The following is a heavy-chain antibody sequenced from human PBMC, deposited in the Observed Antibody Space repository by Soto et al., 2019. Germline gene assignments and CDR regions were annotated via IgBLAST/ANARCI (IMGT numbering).Heavy chain of an antibody. Sequence: ASVKVSCKASGYTFTSYGISWVRQAPGQGLEWMGWISAYNGNTNYAQKLQGRVTMTTDTSTSTAYMELRSLRSDDTAVYYCARAYSSRTDDEYFQHWGQGTLVTVSS. D-gene: IGHD6-13*01. CDR3: ARAYSSRTDDEYFQH. CDR2: ISAYNGNT. CDR1: GYTFTSYG. J-gene: IGHJ1*01. V-gene: IGHV1-18*01.